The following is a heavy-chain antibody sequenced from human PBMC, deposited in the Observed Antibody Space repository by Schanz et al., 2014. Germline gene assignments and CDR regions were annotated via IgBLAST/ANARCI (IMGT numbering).Heavy chain of an antibody. CDR2: LTGSGTTT. J-gene: IGHJ4*02. Sequence: EVQLVESGGGLVKPGGSLRLSCAASGFTFNNFNMNWVRQAPGKGLEWVSALTGSGTTTYYADSVKGRFTISRDNSKNTLDLQMNSLRAEDTAIYYCAKDLAAVGVFDYWGQGSLVTVSP. CDR3: AKDLAAVGVFDY. D-gene: IGHD6-13*01. V-gene: IGHV3-23*04. CDR1: GFTFNNFN.